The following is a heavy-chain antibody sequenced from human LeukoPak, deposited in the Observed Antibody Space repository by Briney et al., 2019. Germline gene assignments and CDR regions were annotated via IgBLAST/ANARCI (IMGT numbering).Heavy chain of an antibody. CDR2: IYYSGST. CDR1: GGSINSYY. J-gene: IGHJ4*02. V-gene: IGHV4-59*01. Sequence: SETLSLTCTVSGGSINSYYWSWIRQPPGKGLEWIGYIYYSGSTNYNPSLKSRVTISVDTSKNQFSLKLSSVTAADTAVYYCARVSVAGPNFDYWGQGTLVTVSS. D-gene: IGHD6-19*01. CDR3: ARVSVAGPNFDY.